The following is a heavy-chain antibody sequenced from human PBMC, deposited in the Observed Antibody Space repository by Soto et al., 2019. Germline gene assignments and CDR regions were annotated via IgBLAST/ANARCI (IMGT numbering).Heavy chain of an antibody. CDR2: INSDGSTT. Sequence: GGSLRLSCAASGFTFSSYWMHWVRQAPGKGLVWVSRINSDGSTTNYADSVKGRFTISRDNAKNTLYLQMNSLRAEDTAVYYCAREGYSYGYGYYYYNGMDVWGQGTTVTVSS. D-gene: IGHD5-18*01. CDR3: AREGYSYGYGYYYYNGMDV. J-gene: IGHJ6*02. V-gene: IGHV3-74*01. CDR1: GFTFSSYW.